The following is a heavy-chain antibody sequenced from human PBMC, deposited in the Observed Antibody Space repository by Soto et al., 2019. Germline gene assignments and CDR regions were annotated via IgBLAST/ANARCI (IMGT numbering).Heavy chain of an antibody. Sequence: EVQLVESGGGLVKPGESLRLSCAASGFSFSSYTMNWVRQAPGKGLQWVSSITNRGTHTYSADSVKGRFTISRDNDKNSLYLPMNHLRGEDTGFFFCARAHEVGWFDSWGLGTLVTVTS. CDR3: ARAHEVGWFDS. CDR2: ITNRGTHT. V-gene: IGHV3-21*01. D-gene: IGHD1-26*01. J-gene: IGHJ5*01. CDR1: GFSFSSYT.